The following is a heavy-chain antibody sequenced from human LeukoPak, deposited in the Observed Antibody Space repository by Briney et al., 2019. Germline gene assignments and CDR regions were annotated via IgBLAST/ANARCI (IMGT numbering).Heavy chain of an antibody. Sequence: GGSLRLSCAASGFTFRRNAMRWVRQAPGKGLEWVSGISGSDASTYYADSVKGRFTISRDNSKNTLYLKMNSLRVEDTAVYYCAKDGVYSSSWYFLDYWGQGTLVTVSS. J-gene: IGHJ4*02. CDR3: AKDGVYSSSWYFLDY. CDR2: ISGSDAST. CDR1: GFTFRRNA. V-gene: IGHV3-23*01. D-gene: IGHD6-13*01.